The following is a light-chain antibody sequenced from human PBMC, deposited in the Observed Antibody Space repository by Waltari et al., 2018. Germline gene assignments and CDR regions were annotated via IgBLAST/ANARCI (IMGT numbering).Light chain of an antibody. Sequence: EIVLTQSPGTLSLSPGERATLSCRASQSIYSTYLAWYQQKPGQAPRLLTYRASNRATGVPGRFSGSGSGTDFTLTISRLEPEDFAVFYCQQYGSSPRTFGQGTTVEIK. CDR1: QSIYSTY. V-gene: IGKV3-20*01. CDR2: RAS. CDR3: QQYGSSPRT. J-gene: IGKJ1*01.